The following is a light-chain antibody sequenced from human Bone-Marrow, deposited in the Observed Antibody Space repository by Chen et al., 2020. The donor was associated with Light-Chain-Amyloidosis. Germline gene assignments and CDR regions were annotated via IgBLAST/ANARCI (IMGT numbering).Light chain of an antibody. J-gene: IGLJ1*01. V-gene: IGLV1-40*01. CDR1: DSNIGAGYD. CDR3: QSYDSSLSGSV. CDR2: GNN. Sequence: QSVLTQPPSVSGAPGQRVSISCTGTDSNIGAGYDVHWYQQLPVRAPNLLMQGNNKRPSGVPDRFSASKSGNSASLAITGLQSDDEADYYCQSYDSSLSGSVFGTGTKVTVL.